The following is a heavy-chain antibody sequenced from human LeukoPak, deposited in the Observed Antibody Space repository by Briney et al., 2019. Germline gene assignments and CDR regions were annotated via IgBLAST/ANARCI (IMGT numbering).Heavy chain of an antibody. D-gene: IGHD3-22*01. CDR1: GGSISSSSYY. J-gene: IGHJ4*02. CDR3: ASDSSGLYYFDY. Sequence: SETLSLTCTVSGGSISSSSYYWGWIRQPPGKGLEWIGSIYYSGSTYYNPSLKSRVTISVDTSKNQFSLKLSSVTAAGTAVYYCASDSSGLYYFDYWGQGTLVTVSS. V-gene: IGHV4-39*01. CDR2: IYYSGST.